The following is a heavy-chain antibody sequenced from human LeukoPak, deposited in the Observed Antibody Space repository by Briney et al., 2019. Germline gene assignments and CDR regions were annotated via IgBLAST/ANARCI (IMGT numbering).Heavy chain of an antibody. CDR3: ARGITISQHYCYGMDV. J-gene: IGHJ6*02. CDR1: GYTFTSYG. Sequence: ASVKVYCKDSGYTFTSYGVRWVRHAPGPGLKWKGWISAYNGNTNYAQKLQGRVTMTTDTSTSTAYMELRSLRSDDTAVYYCARGITISQHYCYGMDVWGQGTTVTVSS. D-gene: IGHD3-3*01. CDR2: ISAYNGNT. V-gene: IGHV1-18*01.